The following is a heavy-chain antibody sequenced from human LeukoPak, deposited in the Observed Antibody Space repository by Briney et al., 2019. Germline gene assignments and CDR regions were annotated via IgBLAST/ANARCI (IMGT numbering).Heavy chain of an antibody. CDR3: ARQYSTLSEFDY. Sequence: GGSLRLSCAASGFTFNSSGMHWVGQAPGKGLEWVAVIWYDGSNKYYADSVKGRFTISRDNSKNTLYLQMNSLRAEDTAVYYCARQYSTLSEFDYWGQGTLVTVSS. V-gene: IGHV3-33*01. CDR1: GFTFNSSG. J-gene: IGHJ4*02. CDR2: IWYDGSNK. D-gene: IGHD2/OR15-2a*01.